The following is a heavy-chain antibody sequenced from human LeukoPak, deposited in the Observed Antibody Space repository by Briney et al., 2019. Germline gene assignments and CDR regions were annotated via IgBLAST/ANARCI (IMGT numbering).Heavy chain of an antibody. CDR2: MNPNSGNT. D-gene: IGHD2-21*02. CDR3: ARGLAPLAYCGGDCYVDDY. Sequence: ASVKVSCKASGYTFTSYDINWVRQATGQGLEWMGWMNPNSGNTGYAQKFQGRVTMTRNTSISTAYMELSSLRSEDTAVYYCARGLAPLAYCGGDCYVDDYWGQGTLVTVSS. V-gene: IGHV1-8*01. J-gene: IGHJ4*02. CDR1: GYTFTSYD.